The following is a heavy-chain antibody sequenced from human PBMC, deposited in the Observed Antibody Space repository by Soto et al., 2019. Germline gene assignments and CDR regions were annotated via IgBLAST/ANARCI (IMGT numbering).Heavy chain of an antibody. J-gene: IGHJ4*02. CDR3: ARYIVVVQAAIGYFDY. Sequence: QVQLQESGPGLVKPSETLSLTCTVSGGSVSSGSYYWSWIRQPPGKGLEWIGYIYYSGSTNYNPSLKSRVTISVDTSKSQFSLKLSSVTAADTAVYYCARYIVVVQAAIGYFDYWGQGTLVTVSS. CDR2: IYYSGST. CDR1: GGSVSSGSYY. D-gene: IGHD2-2*01. V-gene: IGHV4-61*01.